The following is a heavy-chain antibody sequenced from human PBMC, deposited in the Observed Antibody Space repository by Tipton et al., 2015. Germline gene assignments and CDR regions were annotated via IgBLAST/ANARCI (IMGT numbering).Heavy chain of an antibody. CDR2: IYHSGNT. D-gene: IGHD3-16*01. CDR1: GGSINTTTYS. V-gene: IGHV4-31*03. CDR3: AREASADAYTYGGGGLDV. Sequence: TLSLTCTVSGGSINTTTYSWDWIRQPPGKGLEWIGYIYHSGNTYYNPSLKSRVTISVDTSKNQFSLKLSSVTAADTAVYFCAREASADAYTYGGGGLDVWGQGTTVTVSS. J-gene: IGHJ6*02.